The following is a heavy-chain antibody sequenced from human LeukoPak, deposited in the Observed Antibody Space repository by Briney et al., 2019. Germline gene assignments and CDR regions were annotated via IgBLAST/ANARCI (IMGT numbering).Heavy chain of an antibody. V-gene: IGHV1-18*01. Sequence: GASVNVSCKASGYTFTSYGISWVRQAPGQGLEWMGWISAYNGNTNYAQKVQGRVTVTTDTLTSTAYMELRSLRSDDTAVYYCASSLGTRGYYYGMDVWGQGTTVTVSS. CDR3: ASSLGTRGYYYGMDV. CDR2: ISAYNGNT. CDR1: GYTFTSYG. J-gene: IGHJ6*02. D-gene: IGHD6-13*01.